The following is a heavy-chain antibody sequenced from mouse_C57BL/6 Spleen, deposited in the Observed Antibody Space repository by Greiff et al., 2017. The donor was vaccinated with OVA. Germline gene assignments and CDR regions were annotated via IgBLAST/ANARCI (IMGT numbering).Heavy chain of an antibody. V-gene: IGHV5-9*01. J-gene: IGHJ4*01. D-gene: IGHD2-5*01. CDR1: GFTFSSYT. CDR3: AREGSNYGYYAMDY. CDR2: ISGGGGNT. Sequence: EVMLVESGGGLVKPGGSLKLSCAASGFTFSSYTMSWVRQTPEKRLEWVATISGGGGNTYYPDSVKGRFTISRDNAKNTLYLQMSSLRSEDTALYYCAREGSNYGYYAMDYWGQGTSVTVSS.